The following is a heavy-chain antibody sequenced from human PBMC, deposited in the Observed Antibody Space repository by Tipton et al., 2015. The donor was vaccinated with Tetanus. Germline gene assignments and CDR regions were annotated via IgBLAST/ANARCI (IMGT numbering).Heavy chain of an antibody. CDR2: VNGDGSVT. Sequence: SLRLSCAASTLTFSDYWMHWVRQAPGRGLVWLSRVNGDGSVTKYADSVKGRFTIARDNAKNTLYLQMSSLRPDDAAVYYCAKEALGVLNLWGNGTTVIVSS. J-gene: IGHJ6*04. CDR3: AKEALGVLNL. CDR1: TLTFSDYW. D-gene: IGHD1-14*01. V-gene: IGHV3-74*01.